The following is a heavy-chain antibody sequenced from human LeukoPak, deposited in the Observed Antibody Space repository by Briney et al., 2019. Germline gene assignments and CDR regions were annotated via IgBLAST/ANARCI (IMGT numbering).Heavy chain of an antibody. J-gene: IGHJ5*02. CDR2: IYYSGST. CDR3: AGGDSGSYYRSNWFDP. V-gene: IGHV4-59*01. D-gene: IGHD1-26*01. Sequence: PSETLSLTCTVSGGSISSYYWSWIRQPPGKGLEWIGYIYYSGSTNYNPSLRSRVTISVATSKNQFSLKLSSVTAADTAVYYCAGGDSGSYYRSNWFDPWGQGTLVTVSS. CDR1: GGSISSYY.